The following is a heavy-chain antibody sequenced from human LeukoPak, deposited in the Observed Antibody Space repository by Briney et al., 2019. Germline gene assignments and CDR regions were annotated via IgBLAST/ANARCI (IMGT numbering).Heavy chain of an antibody. CDR1: GGSISSSSYY. CDR2: IYYSGST. J-gene: IGHJ4*02. V-gene: IGHV4-39*01. Sequence: SETLSLTCTVSGGSISSSSYYWGWIRQPPGKGLEWIGSIYYSGSTYYNPSLKSRVTISVDTSKNQFSLKLSSVTAADTAVYYCARPARVGSSSSIDYWGQGTLVTVSS. CDR3: ARPARVGSSSSIDY. D-gene: IGHD6-6*01.